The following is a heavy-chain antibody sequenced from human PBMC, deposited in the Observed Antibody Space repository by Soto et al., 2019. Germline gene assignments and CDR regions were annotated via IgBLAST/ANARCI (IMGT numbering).Heavy chain of an antibody. CDR2: VSYDGSNK. J-gene: IGHJ4*02. Sequence: GGSLRLSCAASGFTFSSYGVHWVRQAPGKGLEWVASVSYDGSNKHYGDSAKGRFTISRDNSRNTLDLQMNSLRAEDTAVYYCAKDTYYYDRSGYYTYDHWGQGT. D-gene: IGHD3-22*01. V-gene: IGHV3-30*18. CDR3: AKDTYYYDRSGYYTYDH. CDR1: GFTFSSYG.